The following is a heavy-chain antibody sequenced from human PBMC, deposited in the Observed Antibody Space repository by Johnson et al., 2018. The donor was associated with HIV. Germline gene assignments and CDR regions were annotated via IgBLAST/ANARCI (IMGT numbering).Heavy chain of an antibody. J-gene: IGHJ3*02. CDR2: ISYDGSNK. CDR3: ARDLLWSDIAAPGGI. Sequence: QVQLVESGGGVVQPGRSLRLSCAASGFTFSSYWMSWVRQAPGKGLEWVAVISYDGSNKYYADSVKGRFTISRDNSKNTLYLQMNSLRAEDTAVYYCARDLLWSDIAAPGGIWGQGTMVTVSS. V-gene: IGHV3-30-3*01. CDR1: GFTFSSYW. D-gene: IGHD6-13*01.